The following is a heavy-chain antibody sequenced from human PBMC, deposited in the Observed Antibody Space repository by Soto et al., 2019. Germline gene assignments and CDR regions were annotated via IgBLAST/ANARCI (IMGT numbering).Heavy chain of an antibody. CDR2: MNPESRNT. CDR3: ERFVRHQLPTVDF. D-gene: IGHD2-2*01. V-gene: IGHV1-8*01. J-gene: IGHJ4*02. CDR1: GYTFTSYD. Sequence: QVQLVQSGAEVKEPGASVRVSCKASGYTFTSYDINWVRQATGQGLEWMGWMNPESRNTGYAQQFQGRVTMTRDTSISTAYMELTSLRSEDTAVYYCERFVRHQLPTVDFWGQGTLVTVSS.